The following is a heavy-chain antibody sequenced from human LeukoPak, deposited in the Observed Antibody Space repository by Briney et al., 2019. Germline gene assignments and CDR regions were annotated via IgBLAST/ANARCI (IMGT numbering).Heavy chain of an antibody. V-gene: IGHV1-46*01. CDR1: GYTFTSYY. J-gene: IGHJ4*02. Sequence: ASVKVSCKASGYTFTSYYMHWVRQAPGQGLEWMGIINPSGGSTSYAQKFQGRVTMTRDTSTSTVYMELSSLRSEDTAVYYCARSQGSTYYDFWSGSLTGVGYWGQGTLVTVSS. CDR2: INPSGGST. D-gene: IGHD3-3*01. CDR3: ARSQGSTYYDFWSGSLTGVGY.